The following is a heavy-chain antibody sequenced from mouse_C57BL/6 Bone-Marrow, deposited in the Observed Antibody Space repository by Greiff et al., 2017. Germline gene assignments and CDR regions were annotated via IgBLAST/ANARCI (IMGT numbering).Heavy chain of an antibody. D-gene: IGHD1-1*01. CDR2: ISSGGDYI. J-gene: IGHJ4*01. CDR3: TRDYYGSSYDYAMDY. CDR1: GFTFSSYA. Sequence: EVKLVESGEGLVKPGGSLKLSCAASGFTFSSYAMSWVRQTPEKRLEWVAYISSGGDYIYYADTVKGRFTISRDNARNTLYLQMSSLKSEDTAMYYCTRDYYGSSYDYAMDYCGQGTSVTVSS. V-gene: IGHV5-9-1*02.